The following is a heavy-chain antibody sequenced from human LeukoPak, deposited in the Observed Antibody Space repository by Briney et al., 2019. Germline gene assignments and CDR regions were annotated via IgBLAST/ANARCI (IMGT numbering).Heavy chain of an antibody. J-gene: IGHJ3*02. CDR1: GGTFSSYA. D-gene: IGHD1-26*01. V-gene: IGHV1-69*13. CDR2: IIPIFGTA. CDR3: GVGATPDAFDI. Sequence: SVKVSCKASGGTFSSYAISWVRQAPGQRLEWMGGIIPIFGTANYAQKFQGRVTITADESTSTAYMELSSLRSEDTAVYYCGVGATPDAFDIWGQGTMVTVSS.